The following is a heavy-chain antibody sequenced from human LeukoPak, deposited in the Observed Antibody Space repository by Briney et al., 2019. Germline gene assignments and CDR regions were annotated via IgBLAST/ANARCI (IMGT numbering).Heavy chain of an antibody. J-gene: IGHJ4*02. CDR1: GFTFSSYG. V-gene: IGHV3-30*18. D-gene: IGHD3-10*01. CDR2: ISYDGSNK. Sequence: GRSLRLSCAASGFTFSSYGMHWVRQAPGKGLEWVAVISYDGSNKYYADSVKGRFTISRDNSKNTLYLQMNSLRAEDTAVYYCAKDLITMVRGVLDYWGQGTLVTVSS. CDR3: AKDLITMVRGVLDY.